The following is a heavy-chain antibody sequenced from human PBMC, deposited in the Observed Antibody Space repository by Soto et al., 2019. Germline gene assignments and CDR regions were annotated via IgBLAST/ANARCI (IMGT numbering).Heavy chain of an antibody. Sequence: GGSLRLSCAASGFTFSSYAMNWVRQAPGKGLERVAVISYDGSNKYYADSVKGRFTISRDNSKNTLYLQMNSLRAADTAVYYCARDPGASGSYYYGMDVWGQGTTVTVS. V-gene: IGHV3-30-3*01. J-gene: IGHJ6*02. CDR2: ISYDGSNK. CDR1: GFTFSSYA. D-gene: IGHD1-26*01. CDR3: ARDPGASGSYYYGMDV.